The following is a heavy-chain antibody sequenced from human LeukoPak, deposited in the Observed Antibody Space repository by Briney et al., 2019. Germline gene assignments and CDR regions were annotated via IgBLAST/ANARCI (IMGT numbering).Heavy chain of an antibody. D-gene: IGHD3-3*01. CDR3: AKDAKPRITIFGVVNGYFQH. J-gene: IGHJ1*01. CDR1: GFTFSSYA. Sequence: GGSLRLSCAASGFTFSSYAMSWVRQAPGKGLEWVSAISGSGGSTYYADSVKGRFTISRDNSKNTLYLQMNSLRAEDTAVYYCAKDAKPRITIFGVVNGYFQHWGQGTLVTVSS. CDR2: ISGSGGST. V-gene: IGHV3-23*01.